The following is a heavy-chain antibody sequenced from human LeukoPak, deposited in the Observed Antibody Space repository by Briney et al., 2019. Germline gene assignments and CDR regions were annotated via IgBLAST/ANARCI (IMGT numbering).Heavy chain of an antibody. CDR3: ARLSWFGELLSFYFDY. J-gene: IGHJ4*02. CDR2: IYYSGSS. Sequence: SGTLSLTCAVSGGSISSSSYYWGWIRQPPGKGLEWIGSIYYSGSSYYNPSLKSRVTISVDTSKNQFSLKLSSVTAADTAVYYCARLSWFGELLSFYFDYWGQGTLVTVSS. V-gene: IGHV4-39*01. D-gene: IGHD3-10*01. CDR1: GGSISSSSYY.